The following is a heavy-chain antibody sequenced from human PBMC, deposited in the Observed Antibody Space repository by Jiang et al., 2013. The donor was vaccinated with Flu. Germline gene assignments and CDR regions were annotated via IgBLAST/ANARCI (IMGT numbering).Heavy chain of an antibody. CDR3: TTDVVVIAATPYYFYGMDV. D-gene: IGHD2-15*01. Sequence: VQLLESGGGLVKPGGSLRLSCTASGFTFSNAWMSWVRQAPGKGLEWVGRIKRKTDGGTTDHAAPVKGRFTISRDDSKNTLYLQMNSLKTEDTAVYFCTTDVVVIAATPYYFYGMDVWGQGTTVTVSS. CDR2: IKRKTDGGTT. J-gene: IGHJ6*02. CDR1: GFTFSNAW. V-gene: IGHV3-15*01.